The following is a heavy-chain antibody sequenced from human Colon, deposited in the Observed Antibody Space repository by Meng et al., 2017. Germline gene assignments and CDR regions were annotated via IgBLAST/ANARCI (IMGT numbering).Heavy chain of an antibody. CDR1: GFTFTDYY. CDR2: INANSGGT. Sequence: QVQLVQSGAEGKKPGATVKVSCKTSGFTFTDYYRHWLRPAPGQGLEWMGWINANSGGTKYAQKFQGRVTMTRDMSITTAYMELSGLTSDDTAVYYCESFTANSGFWWGQGTLVTVSS. D-gene: IGHD4/OR15-4a*01. J-gene: IGHJ4*02. V-gene: IGHV1-2*02. CDR3: ESFTANSGFW.